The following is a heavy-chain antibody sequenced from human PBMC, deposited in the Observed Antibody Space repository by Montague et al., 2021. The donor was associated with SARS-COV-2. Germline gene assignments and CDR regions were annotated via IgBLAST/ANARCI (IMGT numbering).Heavy chain of an antibody. CDR1: GDSINNSRYY. CDR2: IYYSGSA. J-gene: IGHJ6*02. CDR3: ARDYGDYSYYYGLDV. V-gene: IGHV4-39*02. Sequence: SETLSLTCSVSGDSINNSRYYWGWIRQPPGKGLEWIGTIYYSGSAYYNPSLKSRVTISVDTSKDQFSLKLNSVTATDTAVYYCARDYGDYSYYYGLDVWGQGTTVTVSS. D-gene: IGHD4-17*01.